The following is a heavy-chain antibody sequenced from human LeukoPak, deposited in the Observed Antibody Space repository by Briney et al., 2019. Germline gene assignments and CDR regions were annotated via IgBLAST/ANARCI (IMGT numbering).Heavy chain of an antibody. Sequence: SETLSLTCAVSGGSISSGGYSWSWIRQPPGKGLEWIGYIYHSGSTYYNPSLKSRVTISVDRSKNQFSQKLSSVTAADTAVYYCASFPKTMVRGVAPVWGQGTTVTVSS. D-gene: IGHD3-10*01. V-gene: IGHV4-30-2*01. CDR2: IYHSGST. CDR3: ASFPKTMVRGVAPV. J-gene: IGHJ6*02. CDR1: GGSISSGGYS.